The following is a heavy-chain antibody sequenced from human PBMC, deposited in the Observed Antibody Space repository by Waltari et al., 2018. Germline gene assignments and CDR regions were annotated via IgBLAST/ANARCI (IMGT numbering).Heavy chain of an antibody. V-gene: IGHV4-34*01. D-gene: IGHD3-22*01. CDR3: ARHRARYDSSGYYYYYYYGMDV. J-gene: IGHJ6*02. CDR2: INHSGST. Sequence: QVQLQQWGAGLLKPSETLSLTCAVYGGSFSGYYWSWIRQPPGKGLEWIGEINHSGSTNSNPALKSRVTISVDTSKNQFSLKLSSVTAADTAVYYCARHRARYDSSGYYYYYYYGMDVWGQGTTVTVSS. CDR1: GGSFSGYY.